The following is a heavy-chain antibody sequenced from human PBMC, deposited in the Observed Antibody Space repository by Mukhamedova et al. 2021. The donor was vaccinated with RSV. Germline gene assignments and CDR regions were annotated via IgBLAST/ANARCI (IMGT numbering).Heavy chain of an antibody. Sequence: GSSGINAEYMGGRFTISRDNSKNTLYLQMNSLRAEDTAVYYCARGYRSGSTSCYFDYWGQGTLVTVSS. V-gene: IGHV3-30-3*01. D-gene: IGHD2-2*01. CDR3: ARGYRSGSTSCYFDY. CDR2: GSSG. J-gene: IGHJ4*02.